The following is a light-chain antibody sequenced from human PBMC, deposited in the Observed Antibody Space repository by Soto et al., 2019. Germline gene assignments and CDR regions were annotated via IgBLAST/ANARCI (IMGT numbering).Light chain of an antibody. J-gene: IGKJ1*01. Sequence: IVLKQSPATLSLSPGERATLSCRASQSIGLAIAWYQHKPGQAPRLLIFDASQRATGIPARFRGSGSGTDFTLSISRLEPEDFSVYYCQQYGSSRWTFGQGTKVDI. CDR1: QSIGLA. V-gene: IGKV3-20*01. CDR2: DAS. CDR3: QQYGSSRWT.